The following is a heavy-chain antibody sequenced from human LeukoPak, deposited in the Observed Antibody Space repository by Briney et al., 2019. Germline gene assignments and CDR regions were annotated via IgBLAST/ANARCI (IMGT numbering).Heavy chain of an antibody. Sequence: ASVKVSCKASGYTFTSYYMHWVRQAPGQGLEWMGIINPSGGSTSYAQKSQGRVTMTRDTSTSTVYMELSSLRSEDTAVYYCARSGYDSSGQILLDYWGQGTLVTVSS. CDR3: ARSGYDSSGQILLDY. D-gene: IGHD3-22*01. J-gene: IGHJ4*02. V-gene: IGHV1-46*01. CDR2: INPSGGST. CDR1: GYTFTSYY.